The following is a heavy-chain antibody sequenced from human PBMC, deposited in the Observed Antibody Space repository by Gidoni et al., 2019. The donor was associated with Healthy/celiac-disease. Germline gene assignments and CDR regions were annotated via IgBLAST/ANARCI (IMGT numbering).Heavy chain of an antibody. CDR2: IYYSGST. D-gene: IGHD2-15*01. V-gene: IGHV4-31*03. CDR3: ARARKRYCSGGSCYSYMDV. CDR1: GGSISSGGYY. Sequence: QVQLQESGPGLVKPSQTLSLTCTVSGGSISSGGYYWSWIRQHPGKGLEWIGYIYYSGSTYYHPSLKCRVTISVDTSKNQFSLKLSSVTAADTAVYYCARARKRYCSGGSCYSYMDVWGKGTTVTVSS. J-gene: IGHJ6*03.